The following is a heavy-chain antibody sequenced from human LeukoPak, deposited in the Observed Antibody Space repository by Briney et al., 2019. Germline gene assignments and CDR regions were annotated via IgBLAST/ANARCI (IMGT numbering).Heavy chain of an antibody. Sequence: KASETLSLTCTVSGYSISSGYYWGWIRQPPGKGLDWIGRIYHSGSTYSNPSLKSQVTISVDTSKNQFSLKLSSVTAADTAVYYCARSGLGMNWFDPWGQGTLVTVSS. J-gene: IGHJ5*02. CDR2: IYHSGST. V-gene: IGHV4-38-2*02. CDR3: ARSGLGMNWFDP. CDR1: GYSISSGYY. D-gene: IGHD3-16*01.